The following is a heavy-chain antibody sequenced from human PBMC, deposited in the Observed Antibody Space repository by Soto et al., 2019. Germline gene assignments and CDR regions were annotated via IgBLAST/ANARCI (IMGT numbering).Heavy chain of an antibody. Sequence: SETLSLTCTVSGGSVSSGSYYWSWIRHPPGKGLEWIGYIYYSGSTNYNPSLKSRVTISVDTSKNQFSLKLSSVTAADTAVYYCARDEGVSGYYYGMDVWGQGTPVTVS. CDR1: GGSVSSGSYY. CDR2: IYYSGST. V-gene: IGHV4-61*01. J-gene: IGHJ6*02. CDR3: ARDEGVSGYYYGMDV. D-gene: IGHD6-13*01.